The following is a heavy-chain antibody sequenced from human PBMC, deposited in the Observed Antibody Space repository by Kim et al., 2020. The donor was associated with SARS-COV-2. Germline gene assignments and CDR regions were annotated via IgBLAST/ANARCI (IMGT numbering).Heavy chain of an antibody. CDR2: IKQDGSEK. V-gene: IGHV3-7*03. D-gene: IGHD3-9*01. Sequence: GGSLRLSCAASGFTFSSYWMSWVRQAPGKRLEWVANIKQDGSEKYYVDSVKGRFTISRDNAKNSLYLQMNSLRAEDTAVYYCAREGTGYYNYYYYYYGMDVWGQGTTVTVSS. CDR3: AREGTGYYNYYYYYYGMDV. J-gene: IGHJ6*02. CDR1: GFTFSSYW.